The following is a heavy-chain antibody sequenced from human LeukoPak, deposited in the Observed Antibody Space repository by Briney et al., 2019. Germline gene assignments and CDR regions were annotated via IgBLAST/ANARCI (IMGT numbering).Heavy chain of an antibody. J-gene: IGHJ6*02. D-gene: IGHD2-2*01. CDR2: ISSSSSYI. CDR3: ARDRQVGYCSSTSCSYYYYYGMDV. Sequence: GGSLRLSCAASGFTFSSYSMNWVRQAPGKGLEWVSSISSSSSYIYYADSVKGRFTISRDNAKNSLYLQMNSLRAEDTAVYYCARDRQVGYCSSTSCSYYYYYGMDVWGQGTTVTVSS. V-gene: IGHV3-21*01. CDR1: GFTFSSYS.